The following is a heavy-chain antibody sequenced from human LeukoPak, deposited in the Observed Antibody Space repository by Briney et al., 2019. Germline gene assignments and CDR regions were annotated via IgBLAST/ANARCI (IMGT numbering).Heavy chain of an antibody. J-gene: IGHJ4*02. CDR2: IYYSGST. Sequence: SETLSLTCTVSGGSISSGGYYWSWIRQHPGKGLEWIGYIYYSGSTYYNPSLKSRVTISVDTPKNQFSLKLSSVTAADTAVYYCARAQTYYYDSSGPFQIDYWGQGTLVTVSS. V-gene: IGHV4-31*03. CDR3: ARAQTYYYDSSGPFQIDY. CDR1: GGSISSGGYY. D-gene: IGHD3-22*01.